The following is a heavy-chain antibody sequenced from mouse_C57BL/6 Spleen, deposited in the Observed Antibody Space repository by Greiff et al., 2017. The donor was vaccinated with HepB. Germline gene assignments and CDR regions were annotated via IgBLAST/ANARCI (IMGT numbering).Heavy chain of an antibody. J-gene: IGHJ2*01. CDR1: GYAFSSSW. CDR3: ARTDY. Sequence: QVQLKQSGPELVKPGASVKISCKASGYAFSSSWMNWVKQRPGKGLEWIGRIYPGDGDTNYNGKFKGKAKLTADKSSSTAYMQLRSLTSKDSAVYFCARTDYWGRGTTLTVSS. V-gene: IGHV1-82*01. CDR2: IYPGDGDT.